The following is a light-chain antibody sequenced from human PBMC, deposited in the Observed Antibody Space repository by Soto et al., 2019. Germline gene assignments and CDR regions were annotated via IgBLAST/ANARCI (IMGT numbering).Light chain of an antibody. CDR2: DAS. Sequence: EIVLTQSPATLSLSPGERATLSCRASQSVSSFLAWYQQKPGQAPRLLISDASNRATGIPGRFSGSGSGTDFSLTISSLEPEDFAVYYCQQRSNWPWTLGQGTKVEIK. J-gene: IGKJ1*01. CDR1: QSVSSF. V-gene: IGKV3-11*01. CDR3: QQRSNWPWT.